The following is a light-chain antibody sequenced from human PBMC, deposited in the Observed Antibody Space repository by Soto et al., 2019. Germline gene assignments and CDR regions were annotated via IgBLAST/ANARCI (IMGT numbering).Light chain of an antibody. J-gene: IGKJ4*01. Sequence: EIVLTQSPATLSLSPGERATLSCRAGQSVSSYLAWYQQKPGQAPRLLIYDASNRATGTPARFSGSGSGTDFTLTISSLEPEDFAVYYWQQRSNWPLLTFGGGTKVEIK. CDR3: QQRSNWPLLT. V-gene: IGKV3-11*01. CDR2: DAS. CDR1: QSVSSY.